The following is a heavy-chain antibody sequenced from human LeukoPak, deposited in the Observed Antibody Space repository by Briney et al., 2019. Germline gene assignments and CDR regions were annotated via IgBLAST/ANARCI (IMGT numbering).Heavy chain of an antibody. D-gene: IGHD3-10*01. Sequence: SETLSLTCSVSGGSINSSNYYWGWIRQPPGKGLEWIGYIYYSGSTNYNPSLKSRVTISVDTSKNQFSLKLSSVTAADTAIYYCARKYGSGSYYNPAPFDPWGQGTLVTVSS. CDR2: IYYSGST. CDR1: GGSINSSNYY. V-gene: IGHV4-61*05. CDR3: ARKYGSGSYYNPAPFDP. J-gene: IGHJ5*02.